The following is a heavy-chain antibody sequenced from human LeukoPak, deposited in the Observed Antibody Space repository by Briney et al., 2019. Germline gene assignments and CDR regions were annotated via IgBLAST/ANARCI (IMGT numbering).Heavy chain of an antibody. D-gene: IGHD6-19*01. CDR3: ARGTSGWYAGCLSL. CDR2: IIPILGIA. Sequence: GASVKVSCKASGGTFSGYTISWVRQAPGQGLEWMGRIIPILGIANYAQRFQGRVTITADKSTSTAYMELSSLRSEDTAVYYCARGTSGWYAGCLSLWGRGTLVTVSS. J-gene: IGHJ2*01. CDR1: GGTFSGYT. V-gene: IGHV1-69*02.